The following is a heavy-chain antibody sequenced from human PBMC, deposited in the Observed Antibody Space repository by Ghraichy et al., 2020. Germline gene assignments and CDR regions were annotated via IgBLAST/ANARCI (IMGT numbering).Heavy chain of an antibody. CDR2: IYSAGTT. CDR3: ARGGAPRYFDY. CDR1: GFTVSSNY. D-gene: IGHD6-6*01. J-gene: IGHJ4*02. V-gene: IGHV3-53*01. Sequence: GGSLRLSCAASGFTVSSNYMSWVRQAPGKGLEWVSVIYSAGTTKYADSVKGRFTISRDNSKNTLYLQMNSLRADDTAMYYCARGGAPRYFDYWGQGTLVTVSS.